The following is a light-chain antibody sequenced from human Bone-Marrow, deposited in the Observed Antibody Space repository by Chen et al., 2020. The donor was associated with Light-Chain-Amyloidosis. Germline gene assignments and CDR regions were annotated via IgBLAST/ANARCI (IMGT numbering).Light chain of an antibody. CDR1: HTISNW. J-gene: IGKJ2*01. CDR3: QHYNDYSYA. V-gene: IGKV1-5*03. Sequence: DLQLNQSPSTLSASVGDRVTIACRASHTISNWLAWYQQKPGKAPKLLIYMTSSLESGVPSRFSGSGSGTAFTLTISSLQPEDFATYYCQHYNDYSYAFGQGTALEIK. CDR2: MTS.